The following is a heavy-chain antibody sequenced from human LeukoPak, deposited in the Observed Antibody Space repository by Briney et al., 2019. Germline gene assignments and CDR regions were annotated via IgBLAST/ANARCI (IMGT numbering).Heavy chain of an antibody. CDR1: GYTFTGYY. J-gene: IGHJ6*02. V-gene: IGHV1-24*01. Sequence: GASVKVSCKASGYTFTGYYMHWVRQAPGKGLERMGGFDPEDGETIYAQKFQGRVTMTEDTSTDTAYMELSSLRSEDTAVYYCATIPHTAMGYYYGMDVWGQGTTVTVSS. CDR2: FDPEDGET. CDR3: ATIPHTAMGYYYGMDV. D-gene: IGHD5-18*01.